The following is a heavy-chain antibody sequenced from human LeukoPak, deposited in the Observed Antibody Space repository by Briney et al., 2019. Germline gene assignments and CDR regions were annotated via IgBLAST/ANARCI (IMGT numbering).Heavy chain of an antibody. J-gene: IGHJ6*02. CDR2: ISSDGNDK. CDR3: AKAGRDCSGASCYNYGMDV. CDR1: VFTFSTCG. D-gene: IGHD2-15*01. V-gene: IGHV3-30*18. Sequence: GRSLRLSCAVSVFTFSTCGMHWVRQAPGKGLEWVAVISSDGNDKYYAVSVKGRFTISRDNSKNTLYLQMNSLRAEDTAVYYCAKAGRDCSGASCYNYGMDVWGQGTTVTVSS.